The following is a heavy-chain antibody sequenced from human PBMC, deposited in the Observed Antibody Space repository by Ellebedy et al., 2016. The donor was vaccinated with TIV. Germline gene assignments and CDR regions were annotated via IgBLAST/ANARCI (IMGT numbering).Heavy chain of an antibody. CDR3: ARGDYRGSGGISDY. CDR2: ISWNSNNI. D-gene: IGHD3-10*01. CDR1: GFTFDDFA. J-gene: IGHJ4*02. V-gene: IGHV3-9*01. Sequence: SLKISCAASGFTFDDFAMHWVRQAPGKGLEWVSAISWNSNNIGYADSVKGRFTISRDNAKNSLYLQMDSPKAEDTALYYCARGDYRGSGGISDYWGQGTLVTVSS.